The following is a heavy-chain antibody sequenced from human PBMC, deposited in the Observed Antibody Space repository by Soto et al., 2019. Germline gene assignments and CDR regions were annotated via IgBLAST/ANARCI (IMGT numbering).Heavy chain of an antibody. J-gene: IGHJ6*02. CDR3: VRDGPYYYGLDV. CDR2: IDYSGST. Sequence: TLSLTCTVSGDSISNSDYYWNCIRQSPGKGLEWIASIDYSGSTYYNPSLKSRVVISADTSKNLFSLKLRSVTAADTALYFCVRDGPYYYGLDVWGQGTTVTVSS. CDR1: GDSISNSDYY. V-gene: IGHV4-30-4*01.